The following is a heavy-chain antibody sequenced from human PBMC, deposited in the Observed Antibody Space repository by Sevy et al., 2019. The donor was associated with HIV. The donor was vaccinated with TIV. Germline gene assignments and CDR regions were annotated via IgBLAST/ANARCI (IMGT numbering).Heavy chain of an antibody. J-gene: IGHJ4*02. CDR1: GFTFNNYW. CDR3: ARSGDYGGQRGY. V-gene: IGHV3-7*01. CDR2: IKQDGSDK. Sequence: GGSLRLSCAASGFTFNNYWMTWVRQAPGKGLEWVANIKQDGSDKYYMESVKGRFNISRDNTKNSLYLQLNSLRAEDTAVFYCARSGDYGGQRGYGGGGTRVTVSS. D-gene: IGHD3-16*01.